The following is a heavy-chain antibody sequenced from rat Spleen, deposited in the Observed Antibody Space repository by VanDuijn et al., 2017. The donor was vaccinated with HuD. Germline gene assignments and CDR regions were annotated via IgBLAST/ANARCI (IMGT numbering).Heavy chain of an antibody. J-gene: IGHJ2*01. D-gene: IGHD1-1*01. CDR2: ISNGETT. V-gene: IGHV2-6*01. CDR1: GFSLTSYY. Sequence: QVQLKESGPDLVQPSQTLSLTCTVSGFSLTSYYVNWVRQPPGKGLEWIATISNGETTYYNSTLKSRLRISRDTSKSQVFLKMNSLQTEDTAMYFCAREVQWRFDHWGQGVMVTVSS. CDR3: AREVQWRFDH.